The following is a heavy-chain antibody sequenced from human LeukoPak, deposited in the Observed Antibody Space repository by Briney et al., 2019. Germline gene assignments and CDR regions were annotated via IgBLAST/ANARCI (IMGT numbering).Heavy chain of an antibody. CDR3: ARSYYYDSSGFPNY. CDR1: XCSFXXYX. J-gene: IGHJ4*02. CDR2: IYPGDSDT. Sequence: LQISXXXXXCSFXXYXIGWVRRMPGKGLEWMGIIYPGDSDTRYSPSFQGQVTISAEKSISTAYLQWSSLKASDTAMYYCARSYYYDSSGFPNYWGQGTLVTVSS. D-gene: IGHD3-22*01. V-gene: IGHV5-51*01.